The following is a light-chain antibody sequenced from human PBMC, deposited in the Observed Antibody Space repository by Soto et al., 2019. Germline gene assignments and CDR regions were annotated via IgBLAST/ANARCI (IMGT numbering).Light chain of an antibody. Sequence: ELVMTQSPDKMSVSPAERTTLSCRASQSVRSNLAWYQQKPGQAPRLLIYDTSNRATGIPARFSGSGSGTDFTLTICSLEPDDCAVYYCQQRIGLPLFGHGAKVAI. J-gene: IGKJ2*01. CDR2: DTS. CDR1: QSVRSN. V-gene: IGKV3-11*01. CDR3: QQRIGLPL.